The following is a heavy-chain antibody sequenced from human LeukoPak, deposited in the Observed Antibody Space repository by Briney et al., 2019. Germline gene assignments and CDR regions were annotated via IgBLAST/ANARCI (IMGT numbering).Heavy chain of an antibody. V-gene: IGHV3-21*01. Sequence: GGSLRLSCAASGFTFSNAWMNWVRQAPGKGLEWVSSISSSSSYIYYADSVKGRFTISRDNAKNSLYLQMNSLRAEDTAVYYCARDPDYYDSSGYFDYWGQGTLVTVPS. J-gene: IGHJ4*02. D-gene: IGHD3-22*01. CDR3: ARDPDYYDSSGYFDY. CDR1: GFTFSNAW. CDR2: ISSSSSYI.